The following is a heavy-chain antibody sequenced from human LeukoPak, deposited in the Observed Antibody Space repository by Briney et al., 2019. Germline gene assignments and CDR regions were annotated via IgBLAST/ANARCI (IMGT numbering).Heavy chain of an antibody. CDR1: GFTFSAFA. J-gene: IGHJ4*02. Sequence: GGSLRLSCAASGFTFSAFAMGWVRQAPGKGLEWVAVIWYDGSNKYYADSVKGRFTISRDNSKNTLYLQMNSLRAEDTAAYYCARDASCSGGNCLSYFDHWGQGTLVTVSS. CDR2: IWYDGSNK. V-gene: IGHV3-33*08. CDR3: ARDASCSGGNCLSYFDH. D-gene: IGHD2-15*01.